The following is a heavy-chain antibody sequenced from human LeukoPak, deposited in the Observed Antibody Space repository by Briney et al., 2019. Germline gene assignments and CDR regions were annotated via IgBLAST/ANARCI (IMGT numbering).Heavy chain of an antibody. CDR3: ARDGLRSIGYFDY. D-gene: IGHD3-22*01. CDR1: GFTVSSNY. V-gene: IGHV3-53*01. CDR2: IYSGGSI. Sequence: GGSLRLSCAASGFTVSSNYMSWVRQAPGKGLEGVSVIYSGGSIYYADSVKGRFTISRDNSKNTLYLQMNSLRAEDTAVYYCARDGLRSIGYFDYWGQGTLVTVSS. J-gene: IGHJ4*02.